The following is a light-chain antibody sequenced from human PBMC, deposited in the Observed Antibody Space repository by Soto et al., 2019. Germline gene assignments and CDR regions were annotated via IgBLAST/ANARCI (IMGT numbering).Light chain of an antibody. J-gene: IGKJ1*01. V-gene: IGKV1-5*03. Sequence: DIQMTQSPSTLSASVGDRVTITCRASQSISSWLAWYQQKPGKAPKLLIYKASSLESGVPSRFRGSGSGTEFTLTISSLQPDDFATYYCQQGTFGQGTKVEIK. CDR2: KAS. CDR1: QSISSW. CDR3: QQGT.